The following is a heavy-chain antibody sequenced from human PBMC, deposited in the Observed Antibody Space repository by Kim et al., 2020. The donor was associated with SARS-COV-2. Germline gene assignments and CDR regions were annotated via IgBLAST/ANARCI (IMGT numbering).Heavy chain of an antibody. D-gene: IGHD6-13*01. CDR3: AKIALSSSPDAFDI. V-gene: IGHV3-9*01. Sequence: GGSLRLSCAASGFTFDDYAMHWVRQAPGKGLEWVSGISWNSGSIGYADSVKGRFTISRDNAKNSLYLQMNSLRAEDTALYYCAKIALSSSPDAFDIWGQGTMVTVSS. CDR1: GFTFDDYA. CDR2: ISWNSGSI. J-gene: IGHJ3*02.